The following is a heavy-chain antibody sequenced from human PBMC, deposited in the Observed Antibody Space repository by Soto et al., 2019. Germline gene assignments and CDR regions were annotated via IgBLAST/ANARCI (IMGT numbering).Heavy chain of an antibody. CDR1: GFIFSDAW. Sequence: DVQLVESGGGLVKPGGSLRLSCAASGFIFSDAWMNWVRQAPGKGLEWVGRIRSEADGGTTDYAAPVEGRFTISRDDSKNTWYLQMNSLKIEDTAMYYCTDTSVSGNSSWDYWGQGTLVTVSS. CDR3: TDTSVSGNSSWDY. D-gene: IGHD6-13*01. J-gene: IGHJ4*02. CDR2: IRSEADGGTT. V-gene: IGHV3-15*07.